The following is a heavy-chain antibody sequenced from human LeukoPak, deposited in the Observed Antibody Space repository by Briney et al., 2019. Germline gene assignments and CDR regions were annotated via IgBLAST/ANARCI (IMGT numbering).Heavy chain of an antibody. CDR3: ARDHLRGVDTAMVYDWDYMDV. V-gene: IGHV1-69*13. CDR1: GYTVTGYY. Sequence: SVKVSCKASGYTVTGYYIHWVRQAPGQGLEWMGGIIPIFGTANYAQKFQGRVTITADESTSTAYMELSSLRSEDTAVYYCARDHLRGVDTAMVYDWDYMDVWGKGTTVTISS. D-gene: IGHD5-18*01. J-gene: IGHJ6*03. CDR2: IIPIFGTA.